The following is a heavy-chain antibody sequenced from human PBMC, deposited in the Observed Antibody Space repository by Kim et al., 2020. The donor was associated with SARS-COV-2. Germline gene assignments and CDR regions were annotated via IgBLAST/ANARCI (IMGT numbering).Heavy chain of an antibody. J-gene: IGHJ6*02. D-gene: IGHD3-9*01. Sequence: SETLSLTCTVSGGSISSYYWSWIRQPPGKGLEWIGYIYYSGSTNYNPSLKSRVTISVDTSKNQFSLKLSSVTAADTAVYYCASTFAPSNYDILTGYYYYYGMDVWRQGTTVTVSS. V-gene: IGHV4-59*13. CDR2: IYYSGST. CDR3: ASTFAPSNYDILTGYYYYYGMDV. CDR1: GGSISSYY.